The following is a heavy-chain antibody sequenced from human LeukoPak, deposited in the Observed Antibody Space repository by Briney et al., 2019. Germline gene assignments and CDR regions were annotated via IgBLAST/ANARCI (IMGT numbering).Heavy chain of an antibody. Sequence: PGGSLRLSCAASGFTLSSYAMSWVRQAPGKGLEWVSAISGSGGSTCYADSVKGRFTISRDNSKNTLYLQMNSLRAEDTAVYYCAKDHGPKPKFPDDYWGKGTLVTVSS. J-gene: IGHJ4*02. CDR2: ISGSGGST. CDR1: GFTLSSYA. CDR3: AKDHGPKPKFPDDY. D-gene: IGHD5-24*01. V-gene: IGHV3-23*01.